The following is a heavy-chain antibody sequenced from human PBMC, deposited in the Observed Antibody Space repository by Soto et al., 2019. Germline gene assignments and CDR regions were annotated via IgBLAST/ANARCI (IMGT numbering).Heavy chain of an antibody. J-gene: IGHJ4*02. CDR3: AKGRGGSGSLTPRVDF. CDR2: ISGGGDTT. Sequence: EVQLLESGGGLVQPGGSLRLSCAASGFTFNNYAMTWFRQAPGKGLEWVSAISGGGDTTSYADSVKGRFTVSRDGSKNTLDLQMSSLRAEDTALYYCAKGRGGSGSLTPRVDFWGQGTLVTVSS. CDR1: GFTFNNYA. V-gene: IGHV3-23*01. D-gene: IGHD3-10*01.